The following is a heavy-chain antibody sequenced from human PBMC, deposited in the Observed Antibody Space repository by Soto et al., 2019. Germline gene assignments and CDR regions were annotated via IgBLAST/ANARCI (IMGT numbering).Heavy chain of an antibody. CDR2: IYYSGRT. D-gene: IGHD2-15*01. J-gene: IGHJ3*02. CDR1: GGSIRSGGHY. V-gene: IGHV4-31*03. CDR3: ARHSDIVVVVAAGEDDAFDI. Sequence: SETLSLTCTVSGGSIRSGGHYWTWIRQLPGQGLEWIGYIYYSGRTYYSPSLQSRLTISVDTSQNQFSLKLSSVTAADTAVYYCARHSDIVVVVAAGEDDAFDIWGQGTMVTVSS.